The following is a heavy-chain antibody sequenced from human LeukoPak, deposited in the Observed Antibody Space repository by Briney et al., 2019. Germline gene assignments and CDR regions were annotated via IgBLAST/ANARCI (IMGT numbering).Heavy chain of an antibody. Sequence: TLSETLSLTCSVSGYSISSGYYWGWIRQPPGKGLEWIGSIYHSGSIYYNPSLKSRVTISVDTSKNQFSLKLSSVTAADTAVYYCARTMVRGPFDYWGQGTLVTVSS. CDR3: ARTMVRGPFDY. V-gene: IGHV4-38-2*02. D-gene: IGHD3-10*01. CDR2: IYHSGSI. CDR1: GYSISSGYY. J-gene: IGHJ4*02.